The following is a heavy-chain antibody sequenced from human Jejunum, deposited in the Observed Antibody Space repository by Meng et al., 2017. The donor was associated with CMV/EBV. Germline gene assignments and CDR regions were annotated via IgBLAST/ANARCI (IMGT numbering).Heavy chain of an antibody. CDR1: GFTFSNYA. J-gene: IGHJ4*02. CDR2: ISADGGST. CDR3: VTEGFDY. Sequence: LRLSCEASGFTFSNYALSWVRQAPGKGLEWVSVISADGGSTNNADSVKGRFIVSRDNSKNTVYLQMNSLRAEDTAVYYCVTEGFDYWGQGSLVTVSS. V-gene: IGHV3-23*01.